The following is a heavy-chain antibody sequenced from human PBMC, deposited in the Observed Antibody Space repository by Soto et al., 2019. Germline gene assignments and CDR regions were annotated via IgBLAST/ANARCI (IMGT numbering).Heavy chain of an antibody. CDR2: IYYSGST. CDR3: ARRYGDLFDY. CDR1: GDSISTDY. Sequence: SETLSLTCTVSGDSISTDYWSWIRQSPGKGLEWIGYIYYSGSTNYNPSLKSRVTISVDTSKNQFSLKLSSVTAADTAVYYCARRYGDLFDYWGQGTLVTVSS. J-gene: IGHJ4*02. V-gene: IGHV4-59*08. D-gene: IGHD4-17*01.